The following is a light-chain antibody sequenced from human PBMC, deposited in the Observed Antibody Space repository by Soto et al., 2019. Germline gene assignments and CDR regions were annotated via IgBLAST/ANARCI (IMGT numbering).Light chain of an antibody. J-gene: IGKJ2*01. Sequence: DIQMTQSPSTLSASVGDRVTITCRASQSINNGLAWYQQKPGKAPKLLIYEASSLLSGVPSRFSGSGSGTEFTLTISSLQPDDFADYYCQQYDSDSSTFGQGTKLDI. CDR3: QQYDSDSST. CDR2: EAS. CDR1: QSINNG. V-gene: IGKV1-5*03.